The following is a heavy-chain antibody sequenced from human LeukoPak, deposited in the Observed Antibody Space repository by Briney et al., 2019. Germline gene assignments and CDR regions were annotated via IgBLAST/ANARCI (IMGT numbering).Heavy chain of an antibody. CDR2: IIPIFGTA. V-gene: IGHV1-69*13. CDR1: GGTFSSYA. J-gene: IGHJ4*02. CDR3: ARSSHYYDSSGYVGDFDY. D-gene: IGHD3-22*01. Sequence: ASVKVSCKASGGTFSSYAISWVRQAPGQGLEWMGGIIPIFGTANYAQKFQGRVTITADESTSTAYMELRSLRSEDTAVYYCARSSHYYDSSGYVGDFDYWGQGTLVTVSS.